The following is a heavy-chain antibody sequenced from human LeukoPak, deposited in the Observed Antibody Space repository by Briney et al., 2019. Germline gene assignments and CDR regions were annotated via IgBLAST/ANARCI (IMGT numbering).Heavy chain of an antibody. CDR2: ISSSSSYI. CDR1: GFTFSSYS. D-gene: IGHD3-22*01. Sequence: GGSLRLSCAASGFTFSSYSMDWVRQAPGKGLEWVSSISSSSSYIYYADSVKGRFTISRDNAKNSLYLQMNSLRAEDTAVYYCARVYYYDSSGYYFDYWGQGTLVTVSS. J-gene: IGHJ4*02. CDR3: ARVYYYDSSGYYFDY. V-gene: IGHV3-21*04.